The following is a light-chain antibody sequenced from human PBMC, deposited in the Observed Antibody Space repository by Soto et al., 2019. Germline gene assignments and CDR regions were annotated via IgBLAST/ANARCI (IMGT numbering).Light chain of an antibody. CDR2: DVS. V-gene: IGLV2-14*01. CDR1: SSDVGGYDY. Sequence: QSALTQPASVSGSPRQSITISCTGTSSDVGGYDYVSWYQQHPGKAPKLMIYDVSNRPSGVSNRFSGSKSGNTASLTISGLQAEDEAAYYCSSYTSSSTYVFGAGTKVTVL. CDR3: SSYTSSSTYV. J-gene: IGLJ1*01.